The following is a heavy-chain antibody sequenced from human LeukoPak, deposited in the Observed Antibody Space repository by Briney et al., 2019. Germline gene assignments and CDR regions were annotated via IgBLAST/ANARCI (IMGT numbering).Heavy chain of an antibody. V-gene: IGHV6-1*01. CDR2: TYYRSKWYN. Sequence: SQTLSLTCAISGDSVSNNSAAWNWIRQSPSRGLEWLGRTYYRSKWYNDYAVSVRSRITINPDTSKNQFSLQLNSVTPGDTAVYYCARDLSSWYTGLFDYWGQGTLVTVSS. D-gene: IGHD6-13*01. J-gene: IGHJ4*02. CDR3: ARDLSSWYTGLFDY. CDR1: GDSVSNNSAA.